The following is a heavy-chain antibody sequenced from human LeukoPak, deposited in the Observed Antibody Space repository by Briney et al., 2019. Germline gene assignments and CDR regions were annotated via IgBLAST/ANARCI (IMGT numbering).Heavy chain of an antibody. V-gene: IGHV3-23*01. CDR1: GFTFSSSG. Sequence: GGPLRLSCAASGFTFSSSGMSWVRQAPGKGLEWVSTISGSGATTYYADSVKGRFTVSRGNSKNTLYLQMNSLRAEDTALYYCAKRAPYYFDYWGQGTLVPVSS. CDR3: AKRAPYYFDY. CDR2: ISGSGATT. J-gene: IGHJ4*02.